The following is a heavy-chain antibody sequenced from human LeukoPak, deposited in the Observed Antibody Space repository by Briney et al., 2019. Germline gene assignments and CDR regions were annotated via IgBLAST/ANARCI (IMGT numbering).Heavy chain of an antibody. Sequence: ASVKVSCKASGYTFTSYGISWVRQAPGQGLEWMGWISAYNGNTNYAQKLQGRVTMTTDTSTSTAYMELRSLRSDDTAVYYCARAETYYYDSSLRPDYWGQGTLVTVSS. V-gene: IGHV1-18*01. D-gene: IGHD3-22*01. CDR2: ISAYNGNT. CDR1: GYTFTSYG. CDR3: ARAETYYYDSSLRPDY. J-gene: IGHJ4*02.